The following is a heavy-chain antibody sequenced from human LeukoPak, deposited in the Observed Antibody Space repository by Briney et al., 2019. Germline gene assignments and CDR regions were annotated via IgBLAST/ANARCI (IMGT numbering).Heavy chain of an antibody. CDR1: GGSISSSSYY. J-gene: IGHJ2*01. Sequence: SETLSLTCTVSGGSISSSSYYWGWIRQPPGKGLEWIGSIYYSGSTYYNPSLKSRVTISVDTSKNQFSLKLSSVTAADTAVYYRATGIAAAGSTWYFDLWAVAPWSLSPQ. V-gene: IGHV4-39*07. D-gene: IGHD6-13*01. CDR3: ATGIAAAGSTWYFDL. CDR2: IYYSGST.